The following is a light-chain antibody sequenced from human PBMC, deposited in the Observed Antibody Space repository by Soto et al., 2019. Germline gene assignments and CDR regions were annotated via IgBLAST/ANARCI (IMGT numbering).Light chain of an antibody. CDR2: DAS. Sequence: EIVMTQYPATLSVYPGERVTLSCRASRSVGSNLAWYQQKPGQAPRLLIYDASPRATGLPARFSGSGSRTDFPLTINNLQSEDSSVYHCQQYHQWPPYPFGPRTQEDSK. V-gene: IGKV3-15*01. CDR1: RSVGSN. J-gene: IGKJ2*01. CDR3: QQYHQWPPYP.